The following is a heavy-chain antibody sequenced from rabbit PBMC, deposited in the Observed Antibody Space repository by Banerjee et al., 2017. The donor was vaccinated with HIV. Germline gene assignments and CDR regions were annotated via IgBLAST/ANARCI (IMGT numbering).Heavy chain of an antibody. CDR2: IDTGDGRT. CDR1: GFSYSSTYW. J-gene: IGHJ4*01. CDR3: ARDADASGMDYDL. D-gene: IGHD1-1*01. Sequence: QSLEESGGDLVKPGASLTLTCTASGFSYSSTYWICWVRQAPGKGLDLIACIDTGDGRTWYATWARGRFTISKTSSTTVTLQMTSLTAADTATYFCARDADASGMDYDLWGPGTLVTVS. V-gene: IGHV1S40*01.